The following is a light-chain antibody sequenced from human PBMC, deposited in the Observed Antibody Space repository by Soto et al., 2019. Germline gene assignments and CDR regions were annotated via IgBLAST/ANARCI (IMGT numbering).Light chain of an antibody. CDR3: QQLNS. V-gene: IGKV1-9*01. J-gene: IGKJ3*01. CDR1: QGISSY. Sequence: IQLTQSPSSLSASLGDRVTITCRASQGISSYLAWYQQKPGKAPKLLIYAASTLQSGVPSRFSGSGSATDFTLTISSLQPEDFATYYCQQLNSFGPGTKVDIK. CDR2: AAS.